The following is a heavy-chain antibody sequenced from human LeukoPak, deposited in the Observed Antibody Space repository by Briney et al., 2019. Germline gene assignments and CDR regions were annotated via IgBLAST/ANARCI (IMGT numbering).Heavy chain of an antibody. CDR1: GFTFSSYW. V-gene: IGHV3-74*01. D-gene: IGHD3-10*01. Sequence: GGSLRLSCAASGFTFSSYWMHWVRQAPGKGLVWVSRIKSDGRSTSYADSVEGRFTISRDNAKNTLYLQMNSLRAEDTAVYYCARDHYYYGSGSYSYFDYWGQGTLVTVSS. J-gene: IGHJ4*02. CDR3: ARDHYYYGSGSYSYFDY. CDR2: IKSDGRST.